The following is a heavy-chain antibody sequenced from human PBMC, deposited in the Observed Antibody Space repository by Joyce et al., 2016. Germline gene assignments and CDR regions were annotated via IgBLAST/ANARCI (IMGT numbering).Heavy chain of an antibody. Sequence: QVQLVQSGAEVKKPGASVKVSCKASGYTFTNYYMHWVRQAPGQGLEWMGIINPSGGSTNSAQKFHVRVTMTRDTSTSTVYMELSSLRSEDTAVYYCARDTAMATGYYYYGMDVWGQGTTVTVSS. CDR1: GYTFTNYY. CDR3: ARDTAMATGYYYYGMDV. CDR2: INPSGGST. D-gene: IGHD5-18*01. V-gene: IGHV1-46*01. J-gene: IGHJ6*02.